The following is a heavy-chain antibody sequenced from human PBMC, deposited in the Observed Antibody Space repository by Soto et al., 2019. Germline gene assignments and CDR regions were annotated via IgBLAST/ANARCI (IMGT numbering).Heavy chain of an antibody. CDR3: ARDYDFWSGYGPNGMDV. Sequence: QVQLVQSGAEVKKPGSSVKVSCKASGGTFSSYAISWVRQAPGQGLEWMGGIIPIFGTANYAQKLQGRGTITADESTSTAYMELSSLRSEDTAVYYCARDYDFWSGYGPNGMDVWGQGTTVTVSS. CDR1: GGTFSSYA. D-gene: IGHD3-3*01. V-gene: IGHV1-69*12. CDR2: IIPIFGTA. J-gene: IGHJ6*02.